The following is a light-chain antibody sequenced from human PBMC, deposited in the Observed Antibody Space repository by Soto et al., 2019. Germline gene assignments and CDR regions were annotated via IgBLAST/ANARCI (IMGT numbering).Light chain of an antibody. CDR3: QQYGASPLT. CDR2: GAS. J-gene: IGKJ4*01. CDR1: QTVPNNY. Sequence: EIVLTHSPGTLSLSAGDGVSLSCRASQTVPNNYLAWYQQKPDQAPRLLIFGASNRATGIPDRFGGSGSGTDFTLSISRLEPEDFAVYYCQQYGASPLTFGGGARLEVK. V-gene: IGKV3-20*01.